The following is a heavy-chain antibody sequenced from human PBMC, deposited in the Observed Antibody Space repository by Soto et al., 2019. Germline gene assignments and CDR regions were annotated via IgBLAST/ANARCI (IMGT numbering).Heavy chain of an antibody. CDR1: GGAFSGYD. CDR2: INHSGST. J-gene: IGHJ4*02. D-gene: IGHD3-16*02. CDR3: ARGRYYDYVWGSYRPDFDY. V-gene: IGHV4-34*01. Sequence: NPSETLSLTCAVYGGAFSGYDWSWIRQPPGKGLGWIGEINHSGSTNYNPSLTSRVTISVDTSKNQFSLKLSSVTAADTAVYYCARGRYYDYVWGSYRPDFDYWGQGTLVTVSS.